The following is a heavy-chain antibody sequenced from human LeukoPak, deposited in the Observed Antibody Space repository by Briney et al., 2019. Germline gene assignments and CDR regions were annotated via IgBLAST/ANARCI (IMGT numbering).Heavy chain of an antibody. D-gene: IGHD6-19*01. Sequence: SETLSLTCAVSGGSISSSNWWSLVRHPPGKGLEWIGENYHSGSTNYNPSLKSRVTISVDKSKNQFSLKLSSVTAADTAVYYCARVVGIAVVGTGGYFDYWGRGTLVTVSS. J-gene: IGHJ4*02. CDR2: NYHSGST. CDR1: GGSISSSNW. CDR3: ARVVGIAVVGTGGYFDY. V-gene: IGHV4-4*02.